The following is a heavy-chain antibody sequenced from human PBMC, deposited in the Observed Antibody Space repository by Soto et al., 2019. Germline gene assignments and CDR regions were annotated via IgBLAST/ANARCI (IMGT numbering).Heavy chain of an antibody. CDR3: AKGGRQWLVTSDFNY. CDR1: GFTFSDYA. D-gene: IGHD6-19*01. V-gene: IGHV3-30*18. Sequence: VQLVESGGGVVQPGRSLRLSCAASGFTFSDYAMHWVRQAPGKGLEWVAVVSHDGRNTHYADSVKGRFTISRDSSKNMVSLEITSMRAEDTAVYYGAKGGRQWLVTSDFNYWGQGALVTVSS. CDR2: VSHDGRNT. J-gene: IGHJ4*02.